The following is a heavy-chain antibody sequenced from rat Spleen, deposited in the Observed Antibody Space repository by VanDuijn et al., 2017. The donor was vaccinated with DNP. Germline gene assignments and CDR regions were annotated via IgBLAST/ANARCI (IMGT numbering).Heavy chain of an antibody. J-gene: IGHJ3*01. CDR2: ITSSGGNT. D-gene: IGHD1-2*01. Sequence: EVQLVESGGDLVQPGRSLKLSCVASGFTFNNYWMTWIRQVPGKGLEWVASITSSGGNTYYPDSVKVRFTISRDNAKNTLYLQMNSLRSEDTATYYCARSTITAISNWFAYWGQGTLVTVSS. CDR1: GFTFNNYW. V-gene: IGHV5-31*01. CDR3: ARSTITAISNWFAY.